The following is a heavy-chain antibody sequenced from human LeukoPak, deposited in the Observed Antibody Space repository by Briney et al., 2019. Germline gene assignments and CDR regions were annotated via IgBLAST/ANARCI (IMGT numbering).Heavy chain of an antibody. D-gene: IGHD6-13*01. Sequence: PGESLKISCKGSGXRFSTYCIAWVRQMPGKGLEWMGIIYPGDSDIRYSPSFQGQFTISADKSISTAYLQWSSLKASDTAIYYCAGAAAGTAIDSWGQGTLVTVSS. J-gene: IGHJ4*02. CDR3: AGAAAGTAIDS. CDR1: GXRFSTYC. V-gene: IGHV5-51*01. CDR2: IYPGDSDI.